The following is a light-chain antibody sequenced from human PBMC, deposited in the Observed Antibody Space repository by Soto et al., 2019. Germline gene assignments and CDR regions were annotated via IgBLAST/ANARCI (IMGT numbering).Light chain of an antibody. V-gene: IGKV3-11*01. CDR1: QSVSSY. J-gene: IGKJ1*01. CDR3: QQRSNWPKT. CDR2: DAS. Sequence: EIVLTKSPATLSLSPGERATLSCRASQSVSSYLAWYQQKPGQAPRLLIYDASNRATGIPAGFSGSGSGTDFTLTISSLEPEDFAVYYCQQRSNWPKTFGQGTKV.